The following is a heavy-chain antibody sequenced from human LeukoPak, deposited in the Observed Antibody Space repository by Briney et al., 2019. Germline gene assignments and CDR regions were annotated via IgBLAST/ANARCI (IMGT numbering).Heavy chain of an antibody. J-gene: IGHJ4*02. D-gene: IGHD1-26*01. CDR2: ISHEGSYQ. CDR3: ARGAIRAHKWELLQFDY. CDR1: GFGFGSYG. V-gene: IGHV3-30*03. Sequence: PGGSLRLSCAASGFGFGSYGMHWVRQAPGKGLNWVAVISHEGSYQNYVNSVKGRFTISRDNSKNMVFLQMNSLRPEDTAVYYCARGAIRAHKWELLQFDYWGQGTLVTVSS.